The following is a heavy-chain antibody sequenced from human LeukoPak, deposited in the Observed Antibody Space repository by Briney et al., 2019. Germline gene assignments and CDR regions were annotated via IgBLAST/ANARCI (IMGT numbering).Heavy chain of an antibody. Sequence: KPGGSLRLSCAASGFTFSNYNMNWVRQAPGKGLEWVSSISSSSTSYIYYADSVKGRFTISRDNAKNSLYLQMNSVRAEDTAMYYCARGPYAGSYSHPLPAFDYWGQGALGTVSP. CDR2: ISSSSTSYI. V-gene: IGHV3-21*01. CDR1: GFTFSNYN. D-gene: IGHD3-10*01. CDR3: ARGPYAGSYSHPLPAFDY. J-gene: IGHJ4*02.